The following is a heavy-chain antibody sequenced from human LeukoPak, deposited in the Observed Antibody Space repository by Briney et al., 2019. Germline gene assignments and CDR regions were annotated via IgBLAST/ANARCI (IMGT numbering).Heavy chain of an antibody. V-gene: IGHV4-59*08. CDR3: ARREYLMLSHFDY. J-gene: IGHJ4*02. CDR1: GGSINSYY. D-gene: IGHD6-6*01. CDR2: IYYSGST. Sequence: PSETLSLTCTVSGGSINSYYWSWIRQPPGKGLEWIGYIYYSGSTNYNPSLKSRVTISVDTSKNQFSLKLSSVTAADTAVYYCARREYLMLSHFDYWGQGTLVTVSS.